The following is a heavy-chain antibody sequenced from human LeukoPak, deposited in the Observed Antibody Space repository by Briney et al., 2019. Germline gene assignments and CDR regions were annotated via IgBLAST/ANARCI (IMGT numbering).Heavy chain of an antibody. CDR3: ARARYDSSGYILDY. Sequence: PSETLSPTCTVPGGSITSTSFYWGWIRQPPGKGLEWIGSIHYSGISYYNPSLKSRVTMSVDTSKNQFSLKLRSVTAADTAVYSCARARYDSSGYILDYWGQGTLVTVSS. CDR2: IHYSGIS. CDR1: GGSITSTSFY. J-gene: IGHJ4*02. D-gene: IGHD3-22*01. V-gene: IGHV4-39*07.